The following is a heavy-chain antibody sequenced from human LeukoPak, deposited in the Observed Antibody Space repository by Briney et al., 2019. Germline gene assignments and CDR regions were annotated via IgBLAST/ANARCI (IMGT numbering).Heavy chain of an antibody. J-gene: IGHJ4*02. V-gene: IGHV3-20*04. CDR2: INWNGGST. CDR1: GFTFDDYG. D-gene: IGHD6-13*01. CDR3: ARVDSSSWYGGVY. Sequence: GGSLRLSCAASGFTFDDYGMSWVRQAPGKGLEWVSGINWNGGSTGYADSVKGRFTISRDNAKKSLYLQMSSLRAEDTALYYCARVDSSSWYGGVYWGQGTLVTVSS.